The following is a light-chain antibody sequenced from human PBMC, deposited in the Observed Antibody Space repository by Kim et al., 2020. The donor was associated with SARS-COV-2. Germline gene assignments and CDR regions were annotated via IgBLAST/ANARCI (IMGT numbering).Light chain of an antibody. Sequence: SSELTQDPAVSVALGQTVRITCQGDSLRSYYASWYQQKAGQAPVLVIYGKNNRPSGIPDRFSGSSSGNTASLTITGAQAEDEADYYCYSRDSSANHRVFGGGTQLTVL. V-gene: IGLV3-19*01. CDR1: SLRSYY. CDR3: YSRDSSANHRV. J-gene: IGLJ2*01. CDR2: GKN.